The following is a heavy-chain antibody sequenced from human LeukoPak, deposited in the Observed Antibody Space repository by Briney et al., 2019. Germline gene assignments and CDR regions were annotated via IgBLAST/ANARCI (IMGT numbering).Heavy chain of an antibody. CDR3: ARRGGYNFRYLED. D-gene: IGHD5-24*01. CDR2: IYPGDSDT. V-gene: IGHV5-51*01. J-gene: IGHJ1*01. Sequence: GESLKISCKGSGFNFGNYWIGWVRQMPGKGLEWMGIIYPGDSDTRYSPSFQGRVTMSVDKSNSTAYLQWSTLRASDTAMYYCARRGGYNFRYLEDWGQGTLVTVSS. CDR1: GFNFGNYW.